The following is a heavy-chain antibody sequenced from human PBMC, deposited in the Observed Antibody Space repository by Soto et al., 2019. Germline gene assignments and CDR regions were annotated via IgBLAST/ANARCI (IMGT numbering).Heavy chain of an antibody. D-gene: IGHD2-8*01. Sequence: GGSLILSCAVSGSTVSSNYMSWVRQTPGKGLEWVSVIYRGNSTYYADSVKGRFTISRDSAKNTLYLQMNSLRAEDTAVYYCARDLYLSYWGHGTLVXVSS. CDR1: GSTVSSNY. CDR3: ARDLYLSY. J-gene: IGHJ4*01. V-gene: IGHV3-66*01. CDR2: IYRGNST.